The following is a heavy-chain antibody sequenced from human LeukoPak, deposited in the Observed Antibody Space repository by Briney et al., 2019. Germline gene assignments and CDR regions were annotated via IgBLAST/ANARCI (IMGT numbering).Heavy chain of an antibody. CDR2: INHSGST. CDR1: GGSFSGYY. Sequence: SETLSLTCAVYGGSFSGYYWSWIRQPPGKGLEWIGEINHSGSTNYNPSLKSRVTISVDTSKNQFSLKLSSVTAADTAVYYCARRITVVRGVDYWGQGTLVTVSS. V-gene: IGHV4-34*01. D-gene: IGHD3-10*01. CDR3: ARRITVVRGVDY. J-gene: IGHJ4*02.